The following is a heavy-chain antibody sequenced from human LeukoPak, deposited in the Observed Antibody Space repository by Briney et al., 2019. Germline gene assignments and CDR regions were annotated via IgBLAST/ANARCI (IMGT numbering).Heavy chain of an antibody. CDR2: ILEDGRIK. CDR1: GFTFDKYG. J-gene: IGHJ4*02. V-gene: IGHV3-30*18. CDR3: AKDRETTASGTFDY. D-gene: IGHD1-1*01. Sequence: GGSLRLSCAASGFTFDKYGMHYIRQAPGKGLEWVAVILEDGRIKKYADSVKDRFTISRDNTNNTLYLQMNRLRAEDTGIYFCAKDRETTASGTFDYWGLGTLVAASS.